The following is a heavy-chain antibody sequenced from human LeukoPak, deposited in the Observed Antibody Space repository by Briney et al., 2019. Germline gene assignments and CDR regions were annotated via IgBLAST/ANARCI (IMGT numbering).Heavy chain of an antibody. J-gene: IGHJ6*02. CDR3: ARPIAAAGKNYYYGMDV. V-gene: IGHV5-51*01. Sequence: GESLKISCKGSGYMFTSFWIAWVRQMPGKGLECMGVIYPGDSDTRYSPSFQGQVTISADKSISTAYLQWSSLKASDTAMYYCARPIAAAGKNYYYGMDVWGQGTTVTVSS. CDR1: GYMFTSFW. D-gene: IGHD6-13*01. CDR2: IYPGDSDT.